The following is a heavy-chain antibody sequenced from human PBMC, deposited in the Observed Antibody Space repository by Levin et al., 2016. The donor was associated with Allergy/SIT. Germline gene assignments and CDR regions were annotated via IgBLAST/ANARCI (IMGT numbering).Heavy chain of an antibody. Sequence: SETLSLTCTVSGGSISSYYWSWIRQPPGKGLEWIGYIYYSGSTNYNPSLKSRVTISVDTSKNQFSLKLSSVTAADTAVYYCARVPFDYLKYYYYYMDVWGKGTTVTVSS. V-gene: IGHV4-59*01. CDR3: ARVPFDYLKYYYYYMDV. CDR2: IYYSGST. D-gene: IGHD2/OR15-2a*01. J-gene: IGHJ6*03. CDR1: GGSISSYY.